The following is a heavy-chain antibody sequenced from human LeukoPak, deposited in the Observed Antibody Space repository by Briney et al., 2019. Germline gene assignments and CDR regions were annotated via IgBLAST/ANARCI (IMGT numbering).Heavy chain of an antibody. CDR3: ASGTGSGNPFDY. CDR2: IIAIFGTA. V-gene: IGHV1-69*01. CDR1: GGTFSSYA. Sequence: VKVSCKASGGTFSSYAISWVRQAPGQGLEWMGGIIAIFGTANYAQKFQARVTITAHESTSTAYMELSSLRSEDTAVYYCASGTGSGNPFDYWGQGTLVTVSS. J-gene: IGHJ4*02. D-gene: IGHD3-10*01.